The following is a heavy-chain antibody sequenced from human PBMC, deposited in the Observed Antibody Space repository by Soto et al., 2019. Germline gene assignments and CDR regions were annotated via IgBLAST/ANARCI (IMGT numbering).Heavy chain of an antibody. Sequence: PRGSLRVSCESSIFTFSSYGMDWVRQAPGKALEWVAAMSHDGSHKYYGGSVKGRFTISRDNSKNTLYLEMDSLRPEDTAVYFCAKEGSDSSTSCYRCYGLDVWGHGTTVTVSS. CDR2: MSHDGSHK. D-gene: IGHD2-2*01. J-gene: IGHJ6*01. CDR3: AKEGSDSSTSCYRCYGLDV. V-gene: IGHV3-30*18. CDR1: IFTFSSYG.